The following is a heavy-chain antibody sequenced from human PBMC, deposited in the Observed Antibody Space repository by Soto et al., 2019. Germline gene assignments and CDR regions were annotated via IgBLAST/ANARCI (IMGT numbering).Heavy chain of an antibody. CDR3: ARVGPAAPTSPSTYYYYGMDV. Sequence: SETLSLTCTVSGGSVSSGSYYWSWIRQPPGKGLEWIGYIYYSGSTNYNPSLKSRVTISVDTSKNQFSLKLSSVTAADTAVYYCARVGPAAPTSPSTYYYYGMDVWGQGTTVTVSS. CDR1: GGSVSSGSYY. J-gene: IGHJ6*02. CDR2: IYYSGST. D-gene: IGHD6-13*01. V-gene: IGHV4-61*01.